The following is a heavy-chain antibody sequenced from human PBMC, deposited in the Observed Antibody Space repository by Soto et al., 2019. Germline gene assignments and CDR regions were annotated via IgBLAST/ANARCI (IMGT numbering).Heavy chain of an antibody. V-gene: IGHV1-18*01. Sequence: RPPVKVSCKASGYTFTSYGISWGRQAPGQGLEWMGWISAYNGNTNYAQKLQGRVTMTTDTSTSTAYMELRSLRSDDTAVYYCARDSPGDYVIWDYYGMDVWGQGTTVTVSS. CDR2: ISAYNGNT. J-gene: IGHJ6*02. D-gene: IGHD4-17*01. CDR3: ARDSPGDYVIWDYYGMDV. CDR1: GYTFTSYG.